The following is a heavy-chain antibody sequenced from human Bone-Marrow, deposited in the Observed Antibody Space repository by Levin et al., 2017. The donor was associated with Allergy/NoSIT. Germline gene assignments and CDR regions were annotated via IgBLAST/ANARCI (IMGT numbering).Heavy chain of an antibody. D-gene: IGHD4-17*01. J-gene: IGHJ4*02. CDR3: ARDRTDDDEYGDLLEY. Sequence: PGGSLRLSCEVSGFNFRTYGMHWVRQAPGKGLEWVAIMWSDGRRKYYADSVKGRFTISRDSSKNTLYLQMNNLRVEDTAIYYCARDRTDDDEYGDLLEYWGQGTLVTVSS. V-gene: IGHV3-33*01. CDR2: MWSDGRRK. CDR1: GFNFRTYG.